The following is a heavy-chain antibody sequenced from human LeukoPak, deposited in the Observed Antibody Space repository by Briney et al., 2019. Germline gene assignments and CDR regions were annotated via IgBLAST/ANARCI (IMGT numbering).Heavy chain of an antibody. CDR3: ARWNAVITSLDY. D-gene: IGHD2-21*01. CDR1: GGTLNSFY. J-gene: IGHJ4*02. CDR2: VYYTGST. V-gene: IGHV4-59*08. Sequence: SETLSLTCSVSGGTLNSFYWSWIRQPPGKGLEYIGYVYYTGSTKYKHSLGSRVTMSADTSKNQFSQKLNSVTAADTAVYYCARWNAVITSLDYWGQGILVAVSS.